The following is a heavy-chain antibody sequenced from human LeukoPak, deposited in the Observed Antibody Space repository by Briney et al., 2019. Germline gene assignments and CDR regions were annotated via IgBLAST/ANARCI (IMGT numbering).Heavy chain of an antibody. J-gene: IGHJ5*02. Sequence: GGSLRFSCEASGFTFSSYAMSWVRQAPGKGLEWVSAISGSGGSTYYADSVKGRFTISRDNSKNTLYLQMNSLRAEDTAVYYCAKDANYDFWSGYYTRWFDPWGQGTLVTVSS. D-gene: IGHD3-3*01. CDR3: AKDANYDFWSGYYTRWFDP. V-gene: IGHV3-23*01. CDR1: GFTFSSYA. CDR2: ISGSGGST.